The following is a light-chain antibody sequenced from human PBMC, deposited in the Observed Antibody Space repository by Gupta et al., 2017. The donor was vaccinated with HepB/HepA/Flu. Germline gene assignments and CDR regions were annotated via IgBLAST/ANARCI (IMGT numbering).Light chain of an antibody. CDR3: SSYTSSSTYV. Sequence: QSALTQPASVSGSPGQSITLSCTGTSSDVGGYNYVSWYQQHPGKAPKLMIYDVSKRPSGVSNRFSGSKSGNTASLTISGLQAEDEADYYCSSYTSSSTYVLGTGTKVTVL. V-gene: IGLV2-14*03. CDR2: DVS. CDR1: SSDVGGYNY. J-gene: IGLJ1*01.